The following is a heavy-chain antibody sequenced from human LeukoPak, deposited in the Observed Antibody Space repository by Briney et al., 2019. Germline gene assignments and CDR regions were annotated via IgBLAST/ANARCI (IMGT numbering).Heavy chain of an antibody. Sequence: GGSLRLSCAASGFTFSFYKMTWVRQAPGEGLEWVSTISAGSSAIYYADSVKGRFTISRDNARNTLYLQLNSLRAEDTAVYYCLRDVIRRGQGTLVTVSS. D-gene: IGHD3-10*01. V-gene: IGHV3-48*04. CDR2: ISAGSSAI. CDR3: LRDVIR. CDR1: GFTFSFYK. J-gene: IGHJ4*02.